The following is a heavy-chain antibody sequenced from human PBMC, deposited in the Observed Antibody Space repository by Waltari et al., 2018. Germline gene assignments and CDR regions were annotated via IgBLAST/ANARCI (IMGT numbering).Heavy chain of an antibody. D-gene: IGHD4-17*01. CDR2: IYPSGST. Sequence: QVQLQESGPGLVKPSQTLSLTCTVSGGSISSGSYYWSWIRQPAGKGLEWIGYIYPSGSTNYNPSLKSRVTISVDTSKNQFSLKLSSVTAADTAVYYCARFSDYGDKMGLDYWGQGTLVTVSS. CDR1: GGSISSGSYY. V-gene: IGHV4-61*09. J-gene: IGHJ4*02. CDR3: ARFSDYGDKMGLDY.